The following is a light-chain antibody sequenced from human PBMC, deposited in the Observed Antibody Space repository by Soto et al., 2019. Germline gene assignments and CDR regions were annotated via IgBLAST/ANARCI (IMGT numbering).Light chain of an antibody. Sequence: DIVMTQSPATLSVSPGEGATLSCRASQSVSSNLAWYQQKRGQAPRLLIYGASTRATGIPARFSGSGSGTEFTLSISNLESEDFAVYYCQQYNNWPPRYTFGQGTKLESK. CDR1: QSVSSN. CDR3: QQYNNWPPRYT. J-gene: IGKJ2*01. CDR2: GAS. V-gene: IGKV3-15*01.